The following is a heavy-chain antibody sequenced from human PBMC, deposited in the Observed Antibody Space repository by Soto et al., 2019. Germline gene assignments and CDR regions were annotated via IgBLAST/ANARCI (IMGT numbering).Heavy chain of an antibody. Sequence: SETLSLTCTVSGGSISSGGYYWSWIRQHPGKGLEWIGYIYYSGSTYYNPSLKSRVTISVDTSKNQFSLKLSSVTAADTAVYYCARDAFRLSPTGYYYYYGMDVWGQGTTVTVS. CDR1: GGSISSGGYY. CDR2: IYYSGST. V-gene: IGHV4-31*03. D-gene: IGHD3-9*01. J-gene: IGHJ6*02. CDR3: ARDAFRLSPTGYYYYYGMDV.